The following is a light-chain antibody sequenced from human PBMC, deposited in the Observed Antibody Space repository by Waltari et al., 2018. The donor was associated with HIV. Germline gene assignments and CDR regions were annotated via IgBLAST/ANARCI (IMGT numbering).Light chain of an antibody. V-gene: IGLV1-40*01. Sequence: QSVVTQPPSVSGAPGQRITISCSGSNSNLVAGSDVHWYQQLPGTAPKVIIYDNNKRPSGVPDRFSGSKSGTSASLAITGLQAEDEAEYYCQSYDTSLSAVVFGGGTTLTVL. CDR2: DNN. J-gene: IGLJ3*02. CDR3: QSYDTSLSAVV. CDR1: NSNLVAGSD.